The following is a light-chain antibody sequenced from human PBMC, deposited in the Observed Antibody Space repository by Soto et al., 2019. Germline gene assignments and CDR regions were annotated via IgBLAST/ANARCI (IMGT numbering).Light chain of an antibody. J-gene: IGKJ4*01. CDR1: QGIGDT. CDR2: DTS. CDR3: QPYKNWPLT. V-gene: IGKV3-15*01. Sequence: VMRRPPATLSVSPGECATLSCRASQGIGDTLAWYQHKPGQTPRLLIYDTSTRATGVPTRFSGSRSGAEFTLTINILQSEDFTVYYCQPYKNWPLTFGGGTKVDIK.